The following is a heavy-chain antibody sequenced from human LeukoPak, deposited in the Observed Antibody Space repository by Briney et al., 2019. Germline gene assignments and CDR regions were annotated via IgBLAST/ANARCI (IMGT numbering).Heavy chain of an antibody. D-gene: IGHD6-19*01. CDR1: GFTFSDSA. CDR3: TRLDISSGWNFVY. J-gene: IGHJ4*02. CDR2: IRSKVNSYAT. V-gene: IGHV3-73*01. Sequence: GGSLKLSCAASGFTFSDSAIHWVRQASGKGLEWVGRIRSKVNSYATAYAASVKGRFTISRDDSKNTAYLQMDSLKTEDTAVYYCTRLDISSGWNFVYWGQGTLVTVSS.